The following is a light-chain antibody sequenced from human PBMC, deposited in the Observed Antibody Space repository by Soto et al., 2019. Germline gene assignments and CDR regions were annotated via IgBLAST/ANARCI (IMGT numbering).Light chain of an antibody. CDR3: TSYAGSNIPVV. J-gene: IGLJ2*01. CDR1: SSDVGGYNF. CDR2: EVS. Sequence: QSALTQPPSASGSPGQSVTISCTGTSSDVGGYNFVSWYQQHPGKAPKLMIYEVSERPSGVPDRFSGSKSDNTASLTVSGLQADDEADYYCTSYAGSNIPVVFGGGTKLTVL. V-gene: IGLV2-8*01.